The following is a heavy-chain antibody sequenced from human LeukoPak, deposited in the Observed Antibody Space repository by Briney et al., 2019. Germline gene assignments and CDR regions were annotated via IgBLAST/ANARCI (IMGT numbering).Heavy chain of an antibody. Sequence: SETLSLTCTVSGGSISSYYWSWIRQPPGKGLEWIGYIYYSGSTNYNPSLKSRVTISVDTSKNQFSLKLSSVTAADTAVYYCARPIRGIAAVDDAFDIWGQGTMVTVSS. CDR3: ARPIRGIAAVDDAFDI. D-gene: IGHD6-13*01. V-gene: IGHV4-59*08. J-gene: IGHJ3*02. CDR1: GGSISSYY. CDR2: IYYSGST.